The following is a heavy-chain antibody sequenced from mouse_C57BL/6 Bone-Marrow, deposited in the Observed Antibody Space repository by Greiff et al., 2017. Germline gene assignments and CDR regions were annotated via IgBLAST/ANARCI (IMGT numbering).Heavy chain of an antibody. CDR3: ASPYGYAWFAY. D-gene: IGHD2-14*01. CDR1: GFTFSDYY. CDR2: ISNGGGST. Sequence: EVQVVESGGGLVQPGGSLKLSCAASGFTFSDYYMYWVRQTPEKRLEWVAYISNGGGSTYYPATVKGRFTIYRDNAKNTLYLQMSRLKSEDTAMYYCASPYGYAWFAYWGQWTLVTVSA. V-gene: IGHV5-12*01. J-gene: IGHJ3*01.